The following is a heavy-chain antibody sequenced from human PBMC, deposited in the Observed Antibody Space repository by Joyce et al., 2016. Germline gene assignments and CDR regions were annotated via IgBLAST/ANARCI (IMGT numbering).Heavy chain of an antibody. CDR2: IDDRVTS. CDR1: GDSFSGTSYY. V-gene: IGHV4-61*01. D-gene: IGHD3-10*01. Sequence: HLQESGPGLVKPSETLSLTCTISGDSFSGTSYYWSWIRQSPRKGLEWLGIIDDRVTSRYSPSLGGRLSISVGAANKQFSLRLTSVTSADTAVYYCAASLPSRVGGFQFFGMDVWGQGTTVIVS. CDR3: AASLPSRVGGFQFFGMDV. J-gene: IGHJ6*02.